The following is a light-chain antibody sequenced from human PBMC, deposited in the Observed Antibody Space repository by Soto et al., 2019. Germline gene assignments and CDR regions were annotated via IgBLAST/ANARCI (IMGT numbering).Light chain of an antibody. Sequence: DIQLTQSPSFLSASVGDRVTITCRASQGISSSLAWYQQQPGKAPKLLIYAASTLLSGVPSRFSGSGSGREFTLTISSLQPEDFATYYCQQLNSYPRTSGQGTKVDIK. CDR1: QGISSS. V-gene: IGKV1-9*01. J-gene: IGKJ1*01. CDR2: AAS. CDR3: QQLNSYPRT.